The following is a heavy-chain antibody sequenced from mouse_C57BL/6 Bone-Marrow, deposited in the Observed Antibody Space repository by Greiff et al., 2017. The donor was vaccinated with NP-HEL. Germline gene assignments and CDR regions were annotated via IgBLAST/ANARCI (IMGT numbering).Heavy chain of an antibody. CDR2: IDPENGDT. J-gene: IGHJ2*01. CDR3: TYIYYYVFDY. Sequence: EVKLVESGAELVRPGASVKLSCTASGFNIKDDYMHWVKQRPEQGLEWIGWIDPENGDTEYASKFQGKATITADTSSNTAYLQLSSLTSEGTAVYYCTYIYYYVFDYWGQGTTLTVSS. D-gene: IGHD1-1*01. V-gene: IGHV14-4*01. CDR1: GFNIKDDY.